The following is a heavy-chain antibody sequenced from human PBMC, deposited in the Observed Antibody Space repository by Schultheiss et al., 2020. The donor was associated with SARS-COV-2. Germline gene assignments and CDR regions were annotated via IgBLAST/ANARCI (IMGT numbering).Heavy chain of an antibody. J-gene: IGHJ4*02. CDR3: ARDPLRNYGVDY. CDR2: ISYDGSNK. Sequence: GESLKISCAASGFTFSSYGMHWVRQAPGKGLEWVAVISYDGSNKYYADSVKGRFTISRDNSKNTLYLQMNSLRAEDTVVYYCARDPLRNYGVDYWGQGTLVTVSS. D-gene: IGHD4-11*01. CDR1: GFTFSSYG. V-gene: IGHV3-30*03.